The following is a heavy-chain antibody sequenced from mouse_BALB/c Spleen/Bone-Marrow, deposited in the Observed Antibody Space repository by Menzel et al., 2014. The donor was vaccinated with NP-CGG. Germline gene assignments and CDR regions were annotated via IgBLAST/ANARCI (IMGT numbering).Heavy chain of an antibody. Sequence: EVQLQESGGGLVQLGGSLKLSCATSGFTFSDYYMYWVRQTPEKRLEWVAYISNGGGSTYYPDTVMGRFTISRDNAENTLYLQMSRLKSEDTAMYYCASTYYGNPFAYWGQGTLVTVSA. V-gene: IGHV5-12*02. J-gene: IGHJ3*01. CDR1: GFTFSDYY. CDR2: ISNGGGST. CDR3: ASTYYGNPFAY. D-gene: IGHD2-10*01.